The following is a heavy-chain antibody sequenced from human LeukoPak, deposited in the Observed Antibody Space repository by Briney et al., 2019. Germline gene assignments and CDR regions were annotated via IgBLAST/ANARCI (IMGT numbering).Heavy chain of an antibody. V-gene: IGHV3-30-3*02. Sequence: GGSLRLSCAASGFTFSSYAMHWVRQAPGKGLEWVAVISYDGSNKYYADSVKGRFTISRDNAKNSLYLQMNSLRAEDTAVYYRAKNYDFWSGYSVDYWGQGTLVTVSS. D-gene: IGHD3-3*01. CDR3: AKNYDFWSGYSVDY. CDR1: GFTFSSYA. J-gene: IGHJ4*02. CDR2: ISYDGSNK.